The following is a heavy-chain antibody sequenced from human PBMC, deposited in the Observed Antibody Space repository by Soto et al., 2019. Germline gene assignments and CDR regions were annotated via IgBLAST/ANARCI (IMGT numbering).Heavy chain of an antibody. D-gene: IGHD5-12*01. V-gene: IGHV4-59*01. Sequence: SETLSLTCTVSGGSISTYCWNWIRQPPGKGLEWVGYTYYSGSTNYNPSLRSRVTISVDTSKNQFSLRLRSVTAADTAVYYCARNLDGYNPYIFDYWGHGTQVTVSS. CDR3: ARNLDGYNPYIFDY. J-gene: IGHJ4*01. CDR2: TYYSGST. CDR1: GGSISTYC.